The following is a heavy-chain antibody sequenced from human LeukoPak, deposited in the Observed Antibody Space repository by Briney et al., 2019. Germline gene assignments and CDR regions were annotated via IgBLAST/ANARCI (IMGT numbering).Heavy chain of an antibody. CDR3: ARRAGEYSHPYDY. CDR2: IYSGGNA. J-gene: IGHJ4*02. Sequence: PGGSLRLSCTVSGFTVSSNSWSWVRQAPGKELEWVSFIYSGGNAHYSDSVKGRFTLSRDNSKNTLYLQMNSLRAEDTAIYYCARRAGEYSHPYDYWGQGTLVTVSS. V-gene: IGHV3-53*01. CDR1: GFTVSSNS. D-gene: IGHD2-15*01.